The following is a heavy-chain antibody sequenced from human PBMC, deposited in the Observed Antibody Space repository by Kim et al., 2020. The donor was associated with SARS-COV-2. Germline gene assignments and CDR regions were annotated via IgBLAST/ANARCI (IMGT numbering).Heavy chain of an antibody. CDR3: ARGGKQWRNRAFDY. Sequence: SETLSLTCAVYGGSFSGYYWSWIRQPPGKGLEWIGEINHSGSTNYNPSLKSRVTISVDTSKNQFSLKLSSVTAADTAVYYCARGGKQWRNRAFDYWGQGTLVTVSS. J-gene: IGHJ4*02. D-gene: IGHD6-19*01. V-gene: IGHV4-34*01. CDR2: INHSGST. CDR1: GGSFSGYY.